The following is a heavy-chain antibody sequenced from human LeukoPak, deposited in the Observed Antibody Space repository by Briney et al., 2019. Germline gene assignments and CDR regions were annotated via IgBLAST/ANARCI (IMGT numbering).Heavy chain of an antibody. Sequence: WASVKVSCKASGYTFTSYGISWVRQAPGQGLEWMGWINPNSGGTNYAQKFQGRVTMTRDTSISTAYMELSRLRSDDTAVYYCARDDERVVPAANWFDPWGQGTLVTVSS. CDR3: ARDDERVVPAANWFDP. D-gene: IGHD2-2*01. V-gene: IGHV1-2*02. CDR1: GYTFTSYG. J-gene: IGHJ5*02. CDR2: INPNSGGT.